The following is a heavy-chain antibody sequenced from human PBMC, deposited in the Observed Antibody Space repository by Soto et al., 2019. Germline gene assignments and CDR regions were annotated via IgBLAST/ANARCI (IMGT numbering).Heavy chain of an antibody. CDR3: ARVSFDHFVHWFDP. D-gene: IGHD3-9*01. V-gene: IGHV6-1*01. J-gene: IGHJ5*02. Sequence: SQTLSLTCAISGDSVSSKTAAWNWIRQSPSRGLEWLGRTYFRPKWYNDYAISVKSRITINPDTSKNQFSLLLNSVTPEDTAVYYCARVSFDHFVHWFDPWGQGTLATV. CDR2: TYFRPKWYN. CDR1: GDSVSSKTAA.